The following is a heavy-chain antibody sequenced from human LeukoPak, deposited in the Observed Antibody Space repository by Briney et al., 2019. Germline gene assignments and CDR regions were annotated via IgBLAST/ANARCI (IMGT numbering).Heavy chain of an antibody. V-gene: IGHV4-59*12. CDR2: IYYSGST. CDR1: GGSISSYY. CDR3: ARGPTSMVRGVLLVDY. J-gene: IGHJ4*02. Sequence: SETLSLTCTVSGGSISSYYWSWIRQPPGKGLEWIGYIYYSGSTYYNPSLKSRVTISVDTSKNQFSLKLSSVTAADTAVYYCARGPTSMVRGVLLVDYWGQGTLVTVSS. D-gene: IGHD3-10*01.